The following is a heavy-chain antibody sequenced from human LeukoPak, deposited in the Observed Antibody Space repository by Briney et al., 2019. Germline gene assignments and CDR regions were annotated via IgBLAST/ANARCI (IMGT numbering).Heavy chain of an antibody. CDR1: GFTFSSYA. V-gene: IGHV3-74*01. Sequence: GRSLRLSCAASGFTFSSYAMHWVRQAPGKGLVWISRINSDGSSTSYADSVKGRFTISRDNAKNTLYLQMNSLRAEDTAVYYCAKYGLGLLVYADFDHWGQGTLVTVSS. CDR2: INSDGSST. D-gene: IGHD2-8*01. J-gene: IGHJ4*02. CDR3: AKYGLGLLVYADFDH.